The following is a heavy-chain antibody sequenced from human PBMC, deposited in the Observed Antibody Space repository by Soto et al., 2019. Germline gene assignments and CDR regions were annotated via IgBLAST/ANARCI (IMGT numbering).Heavy chain of an antibody. J-gene: IGHJ4*02. CDR1: GFSLSTSGVG. CDR3: ARQTSYYYDSSGYYFDY. D-gene: IGHD3-22*01. Sequence: QITLKESGPTLVKPTQTLTLTCTFSGFSLSTSGVGVGWIRQPPGKALEWLALIYWDDDKRYSPSLKSTLTINKDSSKNQVVLTMTNMEPVDTPKYYCARQTSYYYDSSGYYFDYWGQGTLVTVSS. CDR2: IYWDDDK. V-gene: IGHV2-5*02.